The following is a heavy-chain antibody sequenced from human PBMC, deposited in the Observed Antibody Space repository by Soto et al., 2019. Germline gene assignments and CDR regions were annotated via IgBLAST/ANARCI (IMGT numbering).Heavy chain of an antibody. Sequence: QVQLVESGGGVVQPGRSLRLSCAASGFTFSSYGMHWVRQAPGKGLEWVAVISYDGSNKYYADSVKGRFTISRNNSKNTLYLQMNSMRAEDTAVYYCAKKQYYYGSGKDYWGQGTLVTVSS. CDR3: AKKQYYYGSGKDY. V-gene: IGHV3-30*18. J-gene: IGHJ4*02. D-gene: IGHD3-10*01. CDR2: ISYDGSNK. CDR1: GFTFSSYG.